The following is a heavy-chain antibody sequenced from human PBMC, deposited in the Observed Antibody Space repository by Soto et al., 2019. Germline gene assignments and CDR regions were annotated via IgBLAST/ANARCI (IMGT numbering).Heavy chain of an antibody. CDR1: GGSISSYY. D-gene: IGHD1-26*01. Sequence: SETLSLTCTVSGGSISSYYWSWIRQPPGKGLEWIGYIYYSGSTNYNPSLKSRVTISVDTSKNQFSLKLSSVTAADTAVYYCARERPYSGSYPNWFDPWGQGTLVTAPQ. CDR2: IYYSGST. CDR3: ARERPYSGSYPNWFDP. J-gene: IGHJ5*02. V-gene: IGHV4-59*01.